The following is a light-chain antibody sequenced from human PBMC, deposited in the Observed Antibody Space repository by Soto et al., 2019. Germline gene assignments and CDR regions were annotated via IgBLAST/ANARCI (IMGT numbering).Light chain of an antibody. CDR2: GAS. J-gene: IGKJ2*01. Sequence: EIVMTQSPATLSVSPGERATLSCRASQSVNSNLAWYQQKPGQAPRLLIYGASTRVAGIPARFSGSGSGTEFSLTISSLQSEDFAVYYCQQHGSSPYTFGQGTKLEIK. CDR3: QQHGSSPYT. V-gene: IGKV3-15*01. CDR1: QSVNSN.